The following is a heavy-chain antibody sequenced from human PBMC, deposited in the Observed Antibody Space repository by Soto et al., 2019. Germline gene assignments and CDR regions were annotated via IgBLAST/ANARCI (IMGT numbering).Heavy chain of an antibody. CDR3: AKDRESVGYSYGDY. V-gene: IGHV3-23*01. Sequence: EVQLLESGGGLVQPGGSLRLSCAASGFTFSSYAMSWVRQAPGKGLEWVSTISGYGGSTWYADSVKGRFTISKDNSQNTLYLQMNSLTAEDTAVYYCAKDRESVGYSYGDYWGQGIQVTVSS. D-gene: IGHD5-18*01. CDR1: GFTFSSYA. J-gene: IGHJ4*02. CDR2: ISGYGGST.